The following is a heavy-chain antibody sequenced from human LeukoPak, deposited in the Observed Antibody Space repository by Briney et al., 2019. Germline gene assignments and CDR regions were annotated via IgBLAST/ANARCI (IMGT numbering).Heavy chain of an antibody. V-gene: IGHV3-33*03. CDR1: RFTFSHFG. CDR2: IWSDATNQ. CDR3: AKDAQTGFDYSNSLES. Sequence: PGKSLTLSCVASRFTFSHFGMHWVRQAPGKGLEWVAVIWSDATNQYYADSVKGRFTISRDNSRNTVFLQMTNLRVEDTAVYFCAKDAQTGFDYSNSLESWGQGTLVTVSS. D-gene: IGHD4-11*01. J-gene: IGHJ4*02.